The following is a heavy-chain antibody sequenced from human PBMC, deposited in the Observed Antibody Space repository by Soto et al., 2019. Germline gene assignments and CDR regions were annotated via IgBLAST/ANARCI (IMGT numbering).Heavy chain of an antibody. CDR1: GFTFSNYG. CDR2: ILYDGSHK. V-gene: IGHV3-30*18. CDR3: AKDEAQWYCGRSSCPPVGAY. J-gene: IGHJ4*02. Sequence: QVQLVESGGGVVQPGRSLRLSCAGSGFTFSNYGLHWVRQAPGKGLEWVAVILYDGSHKYYADSVKGRFTISRDNSKNILYLQMDSLRAEDTAVYYCAKDEAQWYCGRSSCPPVGAYWGQGTLVTVSS. D-gene: IGHD2-15*01.